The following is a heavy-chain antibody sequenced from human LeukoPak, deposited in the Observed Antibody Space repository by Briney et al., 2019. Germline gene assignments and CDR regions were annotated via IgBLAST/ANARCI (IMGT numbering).Heavy chain of an antibody. CDR1: GYTFTSYG. CDR3: ASHRGYDYGPGDY. J-gene: IGHJ4*02. V-gene: IGHV1-18*01. D-gene: IGHD5-12*01. Sequence: ASVTVSCKASGYTFTSYGISLVRQAPGPGLEWTGWISAYNGNTNYAQKPHGKVTMTTDTSTSPAYMELRSLRSDDTAVYYCASHRGYDYGPGDYWGQRTLVTVSS. CDR2: ISAYNGNT.